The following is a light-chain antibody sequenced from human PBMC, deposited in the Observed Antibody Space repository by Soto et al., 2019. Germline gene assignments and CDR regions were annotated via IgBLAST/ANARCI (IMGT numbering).Light chain of an antibody. J-gene: IGKJ3*01. V-gene: IGKV3-15*01. CDR3: QQYNNWPPGT. Sequence: EIVMTQSPATLSVSPGERATLSCRASQSVSSNLAWYQQKPGQAPRLLIYGASTRATGIPARFSGSGSGTEFTLTISSLQSEDFAVYYGQQYNNWPPGTFGPGTKVDIK. CDR1: QSVSSN. CDR2: GAS.